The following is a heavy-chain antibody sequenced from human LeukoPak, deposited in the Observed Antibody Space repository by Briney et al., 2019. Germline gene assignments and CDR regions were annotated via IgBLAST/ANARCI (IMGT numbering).Heavy chain of an antibody. J-gene: IGHJ4*02. Sequence: QSGGSLRLSCAASGFTFNNYGMHWVRQAPGKGLEWVAVIWFDGSQKYYADSVKGRFTISRDSSKNTLYVQMSSLRAEDTAVYYCARGYDSTGYYPYFDYWGQGILVTVSS. CDR2: IWFDGSQK. CDR1: GFTFNNYG. D-gene: IGHD3-22*01. CDR3: ARGYDSTGYYPYFDY. V-gene: IGHV3-33*01.